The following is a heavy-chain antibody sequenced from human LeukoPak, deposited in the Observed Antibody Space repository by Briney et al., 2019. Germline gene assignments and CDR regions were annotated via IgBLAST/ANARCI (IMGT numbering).Heavy chain of an antibody. D-gene: IGHD6-19*01. Sequence: GGSLRLSCAASGFAFSVYAMSWLRQPQGKGLEWVSTINANSGTTSYAASVRGRFTISRDNSKNTLYLQLNTLRADDTATYYCAKPISGGLAVTADWFHPWGQGTLVIVSS. CDR1: GFAFSVYA. CDR3: AKPISGGLAVTADWFHP. J-gene: IGHJ5*01. CDR2: INANSGTT. V-gene: IGHV3-23*01.